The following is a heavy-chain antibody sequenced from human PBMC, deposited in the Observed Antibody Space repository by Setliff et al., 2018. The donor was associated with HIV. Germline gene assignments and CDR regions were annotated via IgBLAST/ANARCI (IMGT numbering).Heavy chain of an antibody. Sequence: SLRLSCAASGFTFSSYWMSWVRQAPGKGLEWVANIKQDGSEKYYVDSVKGRFTISRDNAKNSLYLQMNSLRAEDTAVYYCAGGASSGWYVFDYWGQGTLVTVSS. D-gene: IGHD6-19*01. J-gene: IGHJ4*02. CDR2: IKQDGSEK. CDR1: GFTFSSYW. V-gene: IGHV3-7*04. CDR3: AGGASSGWYVFDY.